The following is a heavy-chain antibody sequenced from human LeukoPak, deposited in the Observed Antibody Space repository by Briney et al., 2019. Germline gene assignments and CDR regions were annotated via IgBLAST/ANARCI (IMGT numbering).Heavy chain of an antibody. CDR3: ARSPGENPYYYYGMDV. V-gene: IGHV4-30-2*01. Sequence: SETLSPTCAVSGGSISSGGYSWSWIRQPPGKGLEWIGYIYHSGSPYYNPSLKSRVTISVDRSNNQFSLKLNSVTAADTAVYYCARSPGENPYYYYGMDVWGQGTTVTVSS. CDR2: IYHSGSP. D-gene: IGHD2-21*01. CDR1: GGSISSGGYS. J-gene: IGHJ6*02.